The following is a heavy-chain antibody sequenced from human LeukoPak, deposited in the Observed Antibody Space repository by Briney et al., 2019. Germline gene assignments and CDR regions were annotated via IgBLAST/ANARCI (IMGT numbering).Heavy chain of an antibody. V-gene: IGHV4-39*01. J-gene: IGHJ4*02. Sequence: SETLSLTCTVSGASFSNSTYYWGWIRQPPGKGLEWIGSIYYSGSTYYNPSLKSRVTMSVDTSKNQFSLKLSSVTAADTAGYYCARHAGGISATGTRPFDYWGQGTLVTVSS. CDR3: ARHAGGISATGTRPFDY. CDR1: GASFSNSTYY. CDR2: IYYSGST. D-gene: IGHD6-13*01.